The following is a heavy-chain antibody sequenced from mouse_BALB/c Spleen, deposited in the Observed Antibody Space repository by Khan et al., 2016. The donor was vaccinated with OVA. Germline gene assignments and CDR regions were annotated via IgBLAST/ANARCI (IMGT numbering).Heavy chain of an antibody. CDR3: ARVYGGDFDY. Sequence: EVQLQQSGPGLVKPSQSLSLTCTVTGYSITSDYAWNWIRQFPGNKLEWMGFISYSGNTKYNPSLKSRFSITLDTSKNQFFLHLNSVPIEDTATYYCARVYGGDFDYWGQGTTLTVSS. V-gene: IGHV3-2*02. CDR2: ISYSGNT. J-gene: IGHJ2*01. D-gene: IGHD1-1*01. CDR1: GYSITSDYA.